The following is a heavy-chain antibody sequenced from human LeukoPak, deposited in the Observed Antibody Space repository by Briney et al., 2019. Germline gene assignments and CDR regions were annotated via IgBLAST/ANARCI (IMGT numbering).Heavy chain of an antibody. V-gene: IGHV3-66*01. D-gene: IGHD6-13*01. Sequence: GGSLRLSCSASGLTVISNYMSWFRQAPGKGLEGVSVIFSVGSTYYANPLKGRFTISRDNSKNTLYLKMNSLRAEHTAVYYCARDLAASGIDPWGQGTLVTVSS. J-gene: IGHJ5*02. CDR2: IFSVGST. CDR3: ARDLAASGIDP. CDR1: GLTVISNY.